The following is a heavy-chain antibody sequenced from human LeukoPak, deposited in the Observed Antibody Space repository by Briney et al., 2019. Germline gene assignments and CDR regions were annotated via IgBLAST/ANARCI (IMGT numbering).Heavy chain of an antibody. V-gene: IGHV3-23*01. J-gene: IGHJ4*02. CDR2: ISGSGVST. Sequence: GGSLRLSCAASGFTFSSYGMSWVRQAPGKGLEWVSAISGSGVSTYYADSVKGRFTISRDNSKNTLYLQMNSLKTEDTAVYYCTTDKGGYDSLPDQLEIDYWGQGTLVTVSS. D-gene: IGHD5-12*01. CDR1: GFTFSSYG. CDR3: TTDKGGYDSLPDQLEIDY.